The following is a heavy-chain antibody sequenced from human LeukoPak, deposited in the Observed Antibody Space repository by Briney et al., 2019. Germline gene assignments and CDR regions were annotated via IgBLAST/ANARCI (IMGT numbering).Heavy chain of an antibody. D-gene: IGHD3-3*01. Sequence: GGSLRLSCAASGFTFSSYAMHWVRQAPGKGLEWVAVISYDGSNKYYADSVKGRFTISRDNAKNSLYLQMNSLRAEDTALYYCARVDFWSGGNYWGQGTLVTVSS. V-gene: IGHV3-30-3*01. J-gene: IGHJ4*02. CDR2: ISYDGSNK. CDR1: GFTFSSYA. CDR3: ARVDFWSGGNY.